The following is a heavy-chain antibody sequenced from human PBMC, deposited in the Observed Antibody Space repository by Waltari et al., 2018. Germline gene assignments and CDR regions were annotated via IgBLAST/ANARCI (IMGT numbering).Heavy chain of an antibody. CDR2: IYYSGTT. J-gene: IGHJ3*02. CDR3: ARGESFYDYGDYGLDAFDI. V-gene: IGHV4-39*01. Sequence: QLQLQESGPGLVTPSETLSLTCTVSGGSISSSSYYWGWIRQPPGKGLEWIGTIYYSGTTYYNPSLKSRVTISVDTSKKQFSLKLRSVTAPDTAVYYCARGESFYDYGDYGLDAFDIWGQGTMVTVSS. CDR1: GGSISSSSYY. D-gene: IGHD4-17*01.